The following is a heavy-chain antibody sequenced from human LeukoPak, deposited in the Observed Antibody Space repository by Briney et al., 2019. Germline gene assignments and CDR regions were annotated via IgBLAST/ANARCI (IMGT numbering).Heavy chain of an antibody. CDR2: ISAYNGNT. V-gene: IGHV1-18*01. D-gene: IGHD3-3*01. CDR1: GYTFTSYG. Sequence: GASVKVSCKASGYTFTSYGISWVRQAPGQGLEWMGWISAYNGNTNYAQKLQGRVTMTTDTSTSTAYMELRSLRSDDTAVYYCARVANPYDFWSGIYYYYYMDVRGKGTTVTVSS. J-gene: IGHJ6*03. CDR3: ARVANPYDFWSGIYYYYYMDV.